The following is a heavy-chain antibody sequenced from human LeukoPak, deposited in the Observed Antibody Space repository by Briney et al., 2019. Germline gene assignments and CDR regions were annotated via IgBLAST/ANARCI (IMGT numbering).Heavy chain of an antibody. CDR1: GYTFRSYA. Sequence: ASVKVSCKASGYTFRSYAINWVRQAPGQGLEWMGWISAYNGNTNYAQSLQGRVIMTTDTSTGTAYMELRSPRSDDTAVYYCVRRFYTVIQPFDYWGQGTLVTVSS. V-gene: IGHV1-18*04. CDR2: ISAYNGNT. D-gene: IGHD4-17*01. J-gene: IGHJ4*02. CDR3: VRRFYTVIQPFDY.